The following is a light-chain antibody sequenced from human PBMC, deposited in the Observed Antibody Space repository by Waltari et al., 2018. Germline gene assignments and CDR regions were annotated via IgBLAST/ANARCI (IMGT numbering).Light chain of an antibody. V-gene: IGKV1-12*01. CDR2: AAS. Sequence: DIQLTQSPSSVSASLGDRVSITCRVSQGIGTWFAWYQQKPGKSPTLLSYAASTLHTEVPSRFSGSGSGTDFTLTITGLQPEDFATYFCQQVNSLPYTFGRGTKVEI. CDR3: QQVNSLPYT. CDR1: QGIGTW. J-gene: IGKJ2*01.